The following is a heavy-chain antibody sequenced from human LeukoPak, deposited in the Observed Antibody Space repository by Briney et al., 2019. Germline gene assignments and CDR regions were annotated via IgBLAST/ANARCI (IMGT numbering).Heavy chain of an antibody. D-gene: IGHD2-2*03. V-gene: IGHV5-51*01. CDR2: IYPDESNI. CDR1: GYSFPTYW. Sequence: GESLRISCKSSGYSFPTYWIAWEGQMPGKGLEWMGIIYPDESNIRYSPSFQGQVTISADKSISTASLQWSCLKASDTAMYYCARPPSRGYSSSFEYWGQGTLVTVSS. J-gene: IGHJ4*02. CDR3: ARPPSRGYSSSFEY.